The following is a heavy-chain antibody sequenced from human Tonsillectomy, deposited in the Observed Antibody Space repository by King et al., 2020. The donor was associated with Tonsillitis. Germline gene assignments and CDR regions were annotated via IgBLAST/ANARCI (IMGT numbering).Heavy chain of an antibody. CDR1: GYTFSSYV. CDR2: ISAYTGYT. D-gene: IGHD3-3*01. CDR3: ARFFNHFDFWSGSDYGMDV. Sequence: QLVQSGAEVKKPGASVKVSCKASGYTFSSYVINWVRQAPGQGLEWLGWISAYTGYTNYAQKVQGRVTMTTDTSKDTAYMELKSLRYDDTAVYYCARFFNHFDFWSGSDYGMDVWGQGTTVTVSS. J-gene: IGHJ6*02. V-gene: IGHV1-18*04.